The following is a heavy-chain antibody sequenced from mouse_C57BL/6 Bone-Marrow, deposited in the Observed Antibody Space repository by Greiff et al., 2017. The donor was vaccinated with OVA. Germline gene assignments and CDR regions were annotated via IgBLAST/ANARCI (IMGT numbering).Heavy chain of an antibody. J-gene: IGHJ4*01. CDR1: GFTFSDYY. CDR2: ISNGGGST. D-gene: IGHD2-4*01. CDR3: ARPPYDYDDAMDY. Sequence: EVKLMESGGGLVQPGGSLKLSCAASGFTFSDYYMYWVRQTPEKRLEWVAYISNGGGSTYYPDNVKGRFTISRDNAKNTLDLQMSRLKSEDTAMYYCARPPYDYDDAMDYWGQGTSVTVSS. V-gene: IGHV5-12*01.